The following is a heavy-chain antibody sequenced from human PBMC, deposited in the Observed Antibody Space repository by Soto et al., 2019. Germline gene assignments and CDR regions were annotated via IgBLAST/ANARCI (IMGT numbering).Heavy chain of an antibody. CDR1: GFSLTTTGVG. D-gene: IGHD1-26*01. CDR2: VFWDGGE. V-gene: IGHV2-5*02. J-gene: IGHJ4*02. Sequence: QITLRESGPSLVKPTETLTLTCTFSGFSLTTTGVGVGWIRQPPGKALEWLAVVFWDGGERYSPSLKSRVTITTDTSKGQVVLTMTNMDPADTATYYCTQVYGSGSWGWYFHSWGQGTLVTVSS. CDR3: TQVYGSGSWGWYFHS.